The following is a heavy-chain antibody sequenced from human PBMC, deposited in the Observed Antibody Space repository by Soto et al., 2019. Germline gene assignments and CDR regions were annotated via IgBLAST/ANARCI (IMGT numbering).Heavy chain of an antibody. CDR2: IGTAGDT. CDR3: ARAPPRNWNDSSGFDY. D-gene: IGHD1-20*01. CDR1: GFTFSSYD. J-gene: IGHJ4*02. V-gene: IGHV3-13*01. Sequence: GGSLRLSCAASGFTFSSYDMHWVRQATGKGLEWVSAIGTAGDTYYPGSVKGRFTISRENAKNSLYLQMSSLRAGDTAVYYCARAPPRNWNDSSGFDYWGQGTLVTVSS.